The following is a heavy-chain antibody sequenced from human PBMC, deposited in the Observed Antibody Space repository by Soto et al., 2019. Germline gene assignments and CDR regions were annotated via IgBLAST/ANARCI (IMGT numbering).Heavy chain of an antibody. V-gene: IGHV4-30-2*01. D-gene: IGHD3-10*02. CDR1: GGSISSGGYS. Sequence: SETLSLTCAVSGGSISSGGYSWSWIRQPPGKGLEWIGYIYHSGSTYYNPSLKSRVTISVDRSKNQFSLKLSSVTAADTAVYYCARSRNIFGYFDYWGQGTLVTVSS. J-gene: IGHJ4*02. CDR2: IYHSGST. CDR3: ARSRNIFGYFDY.